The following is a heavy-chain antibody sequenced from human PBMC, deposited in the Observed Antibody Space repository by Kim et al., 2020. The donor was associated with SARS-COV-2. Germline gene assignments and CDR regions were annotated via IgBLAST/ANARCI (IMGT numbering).Heavy chain of an antibody. J-gene: IGHJ4*02. CDR1: GGSISSGGYY. Sequence: SETLSLTCTVSGGSISSGGYYWSWIRQHPGKGLECIGYIYYSGSTYYNPSPKSRFTISVDTSKNQFSLKLRSVTAADTAVYYCARGEDSRGYYPFDYWGQGTLVTDSS. CDR3: ARGEDSRGYYPFDY. D-gene: IGHD3-22*01. CDR2: IYYSGST. V-gene: IGHV4-31*03.